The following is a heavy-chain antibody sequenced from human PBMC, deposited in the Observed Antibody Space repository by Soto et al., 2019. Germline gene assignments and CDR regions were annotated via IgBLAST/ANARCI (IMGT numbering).Heavy chain of an antibody. Sequence: GGSLRLSCAASGFTFSSHGMHWVRQAPGKGLEWVAVIWYDGSKKYYIDSVKGRFTISRDNSKNTLYLQMNSLRAEDTAVYYCARKGSIAAAGYWWFDPWGQGTLVTVS. V-gene: IGHV3-33*01. CDR2: IWYDGSKK. CDR3: ARKGSIAAAGYWWFDP. D-gene: IGHD6-13*01. J-gene: IGHJ5*02. CDR1: GFTFSSHG.